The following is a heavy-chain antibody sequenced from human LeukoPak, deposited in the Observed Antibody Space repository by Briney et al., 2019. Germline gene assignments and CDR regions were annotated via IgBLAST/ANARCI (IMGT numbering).Heavy chain of an antibody. CDR2: IIPIFGTA. Sequence: GSAVKVSCKASGGAFTSYAISWVRQAQGQGHELVGGIIPIFGTANYAQKLQGRVTITADESTSTAYMELSSLRAEDTAVYYCARGRGDYGDYLFDYWGQGTLVTVSS. J-gene: IGHJ4*02. V-gene: IGHV1-69*01. CDR3: ARGRGDYGDYLFDY. D-gene: IGHD4-17*01. CDR1: GGAFTSYA.